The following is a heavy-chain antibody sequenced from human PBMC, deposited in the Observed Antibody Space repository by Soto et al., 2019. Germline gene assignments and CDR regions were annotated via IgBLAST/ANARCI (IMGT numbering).Heavy chain of an antibody. J-gene: IGHJ4*02. Sequence: QVQLQESGPGQVKPSETLSLTCTVSGSSLSNYYWSWIRQPAGKGLEWIGRIYPTGSTNYNPSLKSRVTMSVDTSKNLFSLKLSSVTAADTAVFYCARGSLKFDFWGQGTLVTVSS. CDR2: IYPTGST. CDR3: ARGSLKFDF. V-gene: IGHV4-4*07. CDR1: GSSLSNYY.